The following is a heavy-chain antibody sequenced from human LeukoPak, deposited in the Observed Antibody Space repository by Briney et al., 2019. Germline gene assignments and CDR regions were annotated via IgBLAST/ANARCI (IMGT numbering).Heavy chain of an antibody. D-gene: IGHD6-13*01. J-gene: IGHJ4*02. CDR2: IYYSGST. CDR1: GGSISSYY. V-gene: IGHV4-59*01. Sequence: PSETLSLTCTVSGGSISSYYWSWIRQPPGKGLEWIGYIYYSGSTNYNPSLKSRVTISVDTSKNQFSLKLSSVTAADTAVYYCARDLGQQGFDYRGQGTLVTVSS. CDR3: ARDLGQQGFDY.